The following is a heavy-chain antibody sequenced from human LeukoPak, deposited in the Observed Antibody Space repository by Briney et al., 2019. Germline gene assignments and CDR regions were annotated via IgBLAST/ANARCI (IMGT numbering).Heavy chain of an antibody. V-gene: IGHV4-34*01. Sequence: SETLSLTCTVSGGSISSHYWTWIRQPPGKGLEWIGEVNHSGGANYNPSLKSRVTIGIDTSKKQFSLRMTSVTAADTAVYYCARVHQQLALYAFDVWGPGTLVTVSS. CDR3: ARVHQQLALYAFDV. CDR1: GGSISSHY. J-gene: IGHJ3*01. D-gene: IGHD6-13*01. CDR2: VNHSGGA.